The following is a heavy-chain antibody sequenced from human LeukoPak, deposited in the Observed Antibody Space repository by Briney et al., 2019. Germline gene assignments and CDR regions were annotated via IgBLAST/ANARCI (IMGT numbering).Heavy chain of an antibody. V-gene: IGHV1-2*02. J-gene: IGHJ4*02. CDR1: GYTFTGYY. CDR2: INPNSGGT. CDR3: ARGPAPGYDDTSPFDY. Sequence: GASVKVSCKASGYTFTGYYMHWVRQAPGQGLEWMGWINPNSGGTNYAQKFQGRVTMTRDTSISTAYMELSRLRSDDTAVYYCARGPAPGYDDTSPFDYWGQGTLVTVSS. D-gene: IGHD3-22*01.